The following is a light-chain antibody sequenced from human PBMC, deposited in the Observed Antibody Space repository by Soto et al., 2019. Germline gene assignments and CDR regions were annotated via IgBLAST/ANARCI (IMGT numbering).Light chain of an antibody. CDR1: QSVSSN. V-gene: IGKV3-15*01. CDR3: QHYNNSPRT. Sequence: EIVMTQSPATLSVSPGERATLSCRASQSVSSNLAWYQQKPGQAPRLLIYGGSTRATGSPARFSGSGSGTEFTLTISSLQSEDFAVYYCQHYNNSPRTFGQGTKVEIK. J-gene: IGKJ1*01. CDR2: GGS.